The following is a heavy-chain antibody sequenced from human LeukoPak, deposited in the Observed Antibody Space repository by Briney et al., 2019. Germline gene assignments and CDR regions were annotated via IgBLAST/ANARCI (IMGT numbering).Heavy chain of an antibody. V-gene: IGHV3-9*01. Sequence: PGGSLRLSCAASGFTFDDYAMHWVRQAPGKGLEWVSGISWNSGSIGYADSVKGRFTISRDNAKNSLYLQMNSLRAEDTALYYCAKDRPGPFDTWGQGTMVTVSS. CDR3: AKDRPGPFDT. CDR2: ISWNSGSI. CDR1: GFTFDDYA. J-gene: IGHJ3*02.